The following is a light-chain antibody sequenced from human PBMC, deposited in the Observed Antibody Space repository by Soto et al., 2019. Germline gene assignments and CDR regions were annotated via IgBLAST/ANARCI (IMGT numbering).Light chain of an antibody. CDR1: QSISTR. CDR2: DAS. CDR3: QQYNSHST. V-gene: IGKV1-5*01. Sequence: DIQMTQSASTLSASVGDRVTITCRASQSISTRLAWYQQKPGKAPKLLIYDASSLEGGVPSRFSGSASGTEFTLTISSLQPDDFATYYCQQYNSHSTFGQGTKVDIK. J-gene: IGKJ1*01.